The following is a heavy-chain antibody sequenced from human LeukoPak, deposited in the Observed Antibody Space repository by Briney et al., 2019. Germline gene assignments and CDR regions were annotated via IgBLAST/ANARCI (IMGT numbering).Heavy chain of an antibody. V-gene: IGHV3-66*02. CDR3: ARGGYSSSSIDY. J-gene: IGHJ4*02. D-gene: IGHD6-13*01. CDR2: IYSGGST. CDR1: GFTVSSNY. Sequence: GGSLRLSCAASGFTVSSNYMSWVRQAPGKGLEWVSLIYSGGSTYYADSVKGRFTISRDNSKNTLYLQMNSPRAEDTAVYYCARGGYSSSSIDYWGQGTLVTVSS.